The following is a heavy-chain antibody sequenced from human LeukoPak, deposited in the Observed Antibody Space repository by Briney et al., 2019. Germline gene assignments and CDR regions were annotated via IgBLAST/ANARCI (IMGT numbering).Heavy chain of an antibody. CDR2: IYYSGST. D-gene: IGHD3-10*01. J-gene: IGHJ4*02. Sequence: SETLSLTCTVSGVSISSSSYYWGWLRQPPGKGLEWIGSIYYSGSTYYNPSLKSRVTISVDTSKNQFSLKLSSVTAADTAVYYCARHKGWFGELLDFDYWGQGTLVTVSS. CDR1: GVSISSSSYY. CDR3: ARHKGWFGELLDFDY. V-gene: IGHV4-39*01.